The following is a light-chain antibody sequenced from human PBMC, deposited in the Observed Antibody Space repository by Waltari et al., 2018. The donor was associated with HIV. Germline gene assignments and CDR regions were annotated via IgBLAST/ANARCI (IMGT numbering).Light chain of an antibody. CDR1: QSISTY. CDR3: QQSYSSSWT. V-gene: IGKV1-39*01. CDR2: GAS. J-gene: IGKJ1*01. Sequence: DLHMTQSPSSLSPSVGASVTITCRTSQSISTYLNWYQQKPGKAPKLLIYGASSLQTGVPSKFSGSGSGTDFTLTIGSLQPEDFATYYCQQSYSSSWTFGQGTKVEIK.